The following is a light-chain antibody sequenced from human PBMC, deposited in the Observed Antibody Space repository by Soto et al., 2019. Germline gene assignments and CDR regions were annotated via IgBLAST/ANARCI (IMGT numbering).Light chain of an antibody. CDR3: SSYATNTFVV. Sequence: QSVLTQPASVSGSPGQSITISCTGTSNDVGGDNYVSWYQHHPGKAPKLIIYEVSNRPSGVSHRFSGSKSGNTASLTISGLQAEDEADYYCSSYATNTFVVLGGGTKLTVL. J-gene: IGLJ2*01. V-gene: IGLV2-14*01. CDR2: EVS. CDR1: SNDVGGDNY.